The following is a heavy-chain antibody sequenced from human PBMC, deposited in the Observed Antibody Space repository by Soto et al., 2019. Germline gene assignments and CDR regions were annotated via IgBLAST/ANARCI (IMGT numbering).Heavy chain of an antibody. V-gene: IGHV1-2*04. D-gene: IGHD3-10*01. Sequence: QVQLVQSGAEVKKPGASVKVSCKAPGYTFTGYYMHWVRQAPGQGLEWMGWINPNSGGTNYAQKFQGWVTMTRDTSISTAYMELGRLISDDTAVYYCARDREYYCSGDDAFDIWGQGTMVTVSS. CDR1: GYTFTGYY. J-gene: IGHJ3*02. CDR3: ARDREYYCSGDDAFDI. CDR2: INPNSGGT.